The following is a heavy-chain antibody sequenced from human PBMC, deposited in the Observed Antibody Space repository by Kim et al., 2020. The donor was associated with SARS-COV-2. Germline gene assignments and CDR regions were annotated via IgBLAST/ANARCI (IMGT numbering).Heavy chain of an antibody. Sequence: YSPEVQDRVTLTLEKAASTAYMELSSLRSEDTAIYYCARVLFGSGNSWFDPWGQGTLVTVSS. J-gene: IGHJ5*02. V-gene: IGHV1-3*01. CDR3: ARVLFGSGNSWFDP. D-gene: IGHD5-12*01.